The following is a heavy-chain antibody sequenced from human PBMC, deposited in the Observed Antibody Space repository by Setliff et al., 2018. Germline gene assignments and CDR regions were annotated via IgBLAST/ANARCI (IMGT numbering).Heavy chain of an antibody. V-gene: IGHV1-18*01. CDR3: ARDSYAMVRGADSKRFDY. CDR1: GYTFTNYG. J-gene: IGHJ4*02. D-gene: IGHD3-10*01. Sequence: ASVKVSCKASGYTFTNYGISWGRQAPGQGLEWMGWISAYNDNTNYAQKVQGRVTMTTDTSTSTAYMELRSLTSDDTAVYYCARDSYAMVRGADSKRFDYWGQGTLVTVSS. CDR2: ISAYNDNT.